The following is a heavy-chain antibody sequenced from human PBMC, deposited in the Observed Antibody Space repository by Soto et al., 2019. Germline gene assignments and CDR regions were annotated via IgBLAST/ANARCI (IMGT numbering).Heavy chain of an antibody. Sequence: ASVKVSCKASGYTFTSYYMHWVRQAPGQGLEWMGIINPSGGSTSYAQEFQGRVTMTRDTSTSTVYMELSSLRSEDTAVYYCARGLSVVVPAAIDYYYYMDVWGKGTTVTVSS. CDR3: ARGLSVVVPAAIDYYYYMDV. CDR1: GYTFTSYY. D-gene: IGHD2-2*01. J-gene: IGHJ6*03. CDR2: INPSGGST. V-gene: IGHV1-46*03.